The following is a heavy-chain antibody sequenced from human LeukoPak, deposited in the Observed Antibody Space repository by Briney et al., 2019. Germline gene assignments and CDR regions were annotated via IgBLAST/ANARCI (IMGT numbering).Heavy chain of an antibody. V-gene: IGHV1-8*03. Sequence: ASVKVSCKASGYTFTSYDINWVRQATGQGLEWMGWMNPNSGNTGYAQKFQGRVTITGHTSISTAYMELSSLRAEDTAVYYCAKEGYSYGPYYMDVWGKGTTVTVSS. CDR1: GYTFTSYD. CDR2: MNPNSGNT. J-gene: IGHJ6*03. CDR3: AKEGYSYGPYYMDV. D-gene: IGHD5-18*01.